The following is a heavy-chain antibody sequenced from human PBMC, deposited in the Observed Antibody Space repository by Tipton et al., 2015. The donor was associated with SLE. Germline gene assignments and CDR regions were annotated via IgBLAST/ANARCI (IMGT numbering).Heavy chain of an antibody. D-gene: IGHD3-3*01. CDR1: GYSISSGYY. J-gene: IGHJ6*03. CDR2: IYYSGST. CDR3: ASTTIFGGYYYYMDV. V-gene: IGHV4-38-2*02. Sequence: TLSLTCTVSGYSISSGYYWGWIRQPPGKGLEWIGYIYYSGSTNYNPSLKSRVTISVDTSKNQFSLKLSSVTAADTAVYYCASTTIFGGYYYYMDVWGKGTTVTVSS.